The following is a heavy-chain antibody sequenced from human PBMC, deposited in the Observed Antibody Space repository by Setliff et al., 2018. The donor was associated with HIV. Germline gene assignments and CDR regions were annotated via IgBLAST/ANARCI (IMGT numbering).Heavy chain of an antibody. V-gene: IGHV4-59*01. CDR2: IYYSGST. CDR3: ARGGSSGWERGLGYYYYYYMDV. J-gene: IGHJ6*03. Sequence: SETLSLTCTVPGGSISSYYWSWIRQPPGKGLEWIGYIYYSGSTNYNPSLKSRVTISVDTSKNQFSLKLSSVTAADTAVYYCARGGSSGWERGLGYYYYYYMDVWGKGTTVTVSS. D-gene: IGHD6-19*01. CDR1: GGSISSYY.